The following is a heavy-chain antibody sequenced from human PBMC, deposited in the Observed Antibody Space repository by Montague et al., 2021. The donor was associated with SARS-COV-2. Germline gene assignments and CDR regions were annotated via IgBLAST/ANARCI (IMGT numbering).Heavy chain of an antibody. CDR2: IYYSGST. CDR3: ARHERQWLRLYPYYFDY. V-gene: IGHV4-59*04. D-gene: IGHD5-12*01. Sequence: SETLSLTCTVSGGSISSYYWSWIRQPPGKGLERIGYIYYSGSTYYNPSLKSRVTISVDTSKNQFSLKLSSVTAADTAVYYCARHERQWLRLYPYYFDYWGQGTLVTVSS. J-gene: IGHJ4*02. CDR1: GGSISSYY.